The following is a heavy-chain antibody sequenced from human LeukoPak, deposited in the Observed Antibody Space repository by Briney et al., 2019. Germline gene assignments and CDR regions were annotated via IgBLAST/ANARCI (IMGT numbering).Heavy chain of an antibody. J-gene: IGHJ4*02. CDR2: IRYDGSNK. D-gene: IGHD3-16*01. CDR1: GFTFSSYG. CDR3: AKDGQVRGIXFDY. V-gene: IGHV3-30*02. Sequence: GGSLRLSCAASGFTFSSYGMHWVRQAPGKGLEWVAFIRYDGSNKYYADSVKGRFTISRDNSKNTLYLQMNSLRAEDTAVYYCAKDGQVRGIXFDYXXQGTLVTVSS.